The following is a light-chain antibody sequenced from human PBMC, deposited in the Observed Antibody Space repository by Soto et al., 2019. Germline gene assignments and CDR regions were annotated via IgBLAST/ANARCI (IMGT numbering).Light chain of an antibody. CDR2: DAT. Sequence: VVLTQSPDTLSLSLGESATLSCRASQSVGSNLAWYQQKRGQAPRLLIYDATERPTGSPARFTGSRSGTDFTLSISRLEPDDCAVYYGQQRSDSLSFGGGTVVEI. V-gene: IGKV3-11*01. CDR3: QQRSDSLS. CDR1: QSVGSN. J-gene: IGKJ4*01.